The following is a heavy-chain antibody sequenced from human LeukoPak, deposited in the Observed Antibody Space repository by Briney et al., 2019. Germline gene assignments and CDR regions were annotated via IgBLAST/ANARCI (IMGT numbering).Heavy chain of an antibody. V-gene: IGHV4-39*01. Sequence: SETLSLTCTVSRGSISSTSYYWGWIRQPPGRGLEWIGSIYYSGSTYYNPSLKSRVTISVDTSKDQFSLQLSSVTAADTAVYYCAGMGSSGWYGSTDYWGQGTPVTVSS. J-gene: IGHJ4*02. CDR2: IYYSGST. CDR3: AGMGSSGWYGSTDY. D-gene: IGHD6-19*01. CDR1: RGSISSTSYY.